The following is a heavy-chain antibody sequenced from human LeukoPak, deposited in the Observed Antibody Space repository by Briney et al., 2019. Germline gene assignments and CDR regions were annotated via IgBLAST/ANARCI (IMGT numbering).Heavy chain of an antibody. J-gene: IGHJ4*02. CDR1: GGSFSGYY. CDR3: ARYGSAWAFDY. Sequence: PSETLSLTCAVYGGSFSGYYWSWIRQPPGKGLEWIGEINHSGSTNYNPSLKSRVTISVDTSKNHFSLKLTSVTAADTAVYYCARYGSAWAFDYWGQGALVTVSS. V-gene: IGHV4-34*01. CDR2: INHSGST. D-gene: IGHD1-26*01.